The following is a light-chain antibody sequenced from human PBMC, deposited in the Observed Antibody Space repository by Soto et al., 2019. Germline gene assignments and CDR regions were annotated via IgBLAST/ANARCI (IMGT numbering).Light chain of an antibody. V-gene: IGLV1-44*01. CDR2: GNE. J-gene: IGLJ2*01. Sequence: QPVLTQPPSTSGTPGQRVTISCSGSSSNIGSNLVYRYQLVPGTAPKLLIYGNEERPSGGPGRFSGSKSGTSASLAISGLQSEDEADYYCAAWDGSLNGVLFGGGTKLTVL. CDR3: AAWDGSLNGVL. CDR1: SSNIGSNL.